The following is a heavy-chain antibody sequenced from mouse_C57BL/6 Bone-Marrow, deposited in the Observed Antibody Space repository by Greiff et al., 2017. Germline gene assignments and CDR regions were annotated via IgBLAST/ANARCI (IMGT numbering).Heavy chain of an antibody. D-gene: IGHD1-1*01. CDR2: IDPSDGYT. J-gene: IGHJ1*03. CDR3: AREGHGSSYDWYFDV. Sequence: QVQLQQPGAELVMPGASVKLSCKASGYTFTSYWMHWVKQRPGQGLEWIGEIDPSDGYTNYNQKFKGKSTLTVDKSSSTAYMQLSSLTSEDSAVYYCAREGHGSSYDWYFDVWGTGTTVTVSS. V-gene: IGHV1-69*01. CDR1: GYTFTSYW.